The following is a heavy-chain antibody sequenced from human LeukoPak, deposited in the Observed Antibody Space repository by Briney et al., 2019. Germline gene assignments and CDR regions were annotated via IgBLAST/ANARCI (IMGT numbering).Heavy chain of an antibody. J-gene: IGHJ4*02. CDR3: ARGQTGYPYYFDY. Sequence: PSETLSLTCTVSGGSISSYYWSWIRQPPGKGLEWIGYIYYSGSTNYNPSLKSRVTISVDTSKNQFSLKLSSVTAADTDVYYCARGQTGYPYYFDYWGQGTLVTVS. CDR2: IYYSGST. D-gene: IGHD3-9*01. V-gene: IGHV4-59*01. CDR1: GGSISSYY.